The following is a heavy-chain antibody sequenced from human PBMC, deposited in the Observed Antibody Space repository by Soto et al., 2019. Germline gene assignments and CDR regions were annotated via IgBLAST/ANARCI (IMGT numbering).Heavy chain of an antibody. J-gene: IGHJ4*02. V-gene: IGHV3-11*01. Sequence: QVQLVEYGGGLVKPGGSLRLSCAASGFTFSDYYMSWIRQAPGKGLEWVSYISSRSSTIFYADSVKGRFTISRDNVKNSLCLQMNSLRAEDTAVYYCASGTNGAFFVYWGQGILVTVSS. CDR2: ISSRSSTI. CDR1: GFTFSDYY. D-gene: IGHD2-8*01. CDR3: ASGTNGAFFVY.